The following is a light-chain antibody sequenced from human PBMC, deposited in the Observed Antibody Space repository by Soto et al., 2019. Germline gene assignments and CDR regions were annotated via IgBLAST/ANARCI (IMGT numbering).Light chain of an antibody. CDR3: NSYRTVRTYV. CDR1: SSDIGGYNF. CDR2: DVG. J-gene: IGLJ1*01. V-gene: IGLV2-14*01. Sequence: QSALTQPASVSGSPGQSITIACTGTSSDIGGYNFVSWYQQHPGKAPKLLIYDVGNRPSGVSNRFSGSKSGTTASLTISGLQAEDEAHYYCNSYRTVRTYVFGTGTKVTVL.